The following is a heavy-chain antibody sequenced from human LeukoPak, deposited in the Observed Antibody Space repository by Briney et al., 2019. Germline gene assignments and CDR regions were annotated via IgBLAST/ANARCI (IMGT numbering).Heavy chain of an antibody. V-gene: IGHV3-15*01. D-gene: IGHD3-3*01. Sequence: GGSLRLSCAGSGFTFTDAWMSWVRQAPGKGLEWLGRIRSKADGGATAYGSAVKDRFTISRDDSKTTLFLQMNSLKAEDTGVYYCSTGGDIIQVDQQVPFDYWGQGVMVTVSS. CDR3: STGGDIIQVDQQVPFDY. J-gene: IGHJ4*02. CDR1: GFTFTDAW. CDR2: IRSKADGGAT.